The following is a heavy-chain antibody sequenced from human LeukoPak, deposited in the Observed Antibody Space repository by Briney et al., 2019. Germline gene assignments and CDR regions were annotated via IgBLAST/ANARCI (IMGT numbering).Heavy chain of an antibody. CDR1: GYTFTSYY. CDR3: ARDSANDYYGSGSYWGHDAFDI. Sequence: ASVKVSCKASGYTFTSYYMHWVRQAPGQGLEWMGIINPSGGSTSYAQKFQGRVTMTRDTSTSTVYMELSSLRSEDTAVYYCARDSANDYYGSGSYWGHDAFDIWGQGTMVTVSS. D-gene: IGHD3-10*01. CDR2: INPSGGST. V-gene: IGHV1-46*01. J-gene: IGHJ3*02.